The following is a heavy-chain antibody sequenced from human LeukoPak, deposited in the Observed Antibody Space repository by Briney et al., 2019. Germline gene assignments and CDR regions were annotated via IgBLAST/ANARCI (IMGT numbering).Heavy chain of an antibody. Sequence: GGSLRLSCAASGFTFSNYAMNWVRQAPGKGLEWVSYISSSGSTVYYADSVKGRFTISRDSAKNSLYLQMNSLRAEDTAVYYCAELGITMIGGVWGKGTTVTISS. CDR1: GFTFSNYA. V-gene: IGHV3-48*03. CDR3: AELGITMIGGV. D-gene: IGHD3-10*02. CDR2: ISSSGSTV. J-gene: IGHJ6*04.